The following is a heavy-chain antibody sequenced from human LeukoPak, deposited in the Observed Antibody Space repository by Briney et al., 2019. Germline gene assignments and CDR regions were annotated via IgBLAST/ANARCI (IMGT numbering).Heavy chain of an antibody. CDR1: EFTFSNAW. J-gene: IGHJ4*02. V-gene: IGHV3-15*01. CDR3: TTDTVIKN. CDR2: IKSKTDGGTI. Sequence: PGGSLRLSCAASEFTFSNAWMSWVRQAPGKGLEWVGLIKSKTDGGTIDYAAPVKGRFTISRDDSKNTMYLQMNSLKTEDTAVYYCTTDTVIKNWGQGTLVTVSS. D-gene: IGHD3-10*01.